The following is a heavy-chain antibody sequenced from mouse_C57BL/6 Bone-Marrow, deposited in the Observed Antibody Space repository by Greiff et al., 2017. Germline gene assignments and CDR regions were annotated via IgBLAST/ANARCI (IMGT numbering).Heavy chain of an antibody. Sequence: QVQLQQPGAELVKPGASVKLSCKASGYTLTSYWMQWVKQRPGQGLEWIGEIDPSDSYTNYNQKFKGKATLTVDTSSSTAYMQLSSLTSEDSAVYYCARSYDYPYYYAMDYWGQGTSVTVSS. CDR1: GYTLTSYW. D-gene: IGHD2-4*01. CDR2: IDPSDSYT. CDR3: ARSYDYPYYYAMDY. V-gene: IGHV1-50*01. J-gene: IGHJ4*01.